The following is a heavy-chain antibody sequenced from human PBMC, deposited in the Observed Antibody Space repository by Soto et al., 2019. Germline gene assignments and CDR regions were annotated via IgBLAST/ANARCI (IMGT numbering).Heavy chain of an antibody. D-gene: IGHD6-13*01. CDR3: ARVIYSGNTYYYYGMDV. CDR2: IIPMFGTA. Sequence: QVQLVQSGAEVKEPGSSVKVSCKTSGGAFSSYAITWVRQAPGQGLEWMGGIIPMFGTANYAQKFQGRVTITADESTSAAYMELSSLRSEDTAVYYCARVIYSGNTYYYYGMDVWGQGTTVTVSS. V-gene: IGHV1-69*01. CDR1: GGAFSSYA. J-gene: IGHJ6*02.